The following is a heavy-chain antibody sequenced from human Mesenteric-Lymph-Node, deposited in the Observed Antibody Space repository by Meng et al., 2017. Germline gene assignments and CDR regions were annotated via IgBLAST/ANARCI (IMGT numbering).Heavy chain of an antibody. Sequence: QVQLQQGGGGLFDPSEALPLPCAVYGGSFSGYYWSWIRQPPGKGLEWIGEINHSGSTNYNPSLKSRVTISVDTSKNQFSLKLSSVTAADTAVYYCARGLMITFGGVIVGHPWGQGTLVTVSS. CDR2: INHSGST. CDR1: GGSFSGYY. D-gene: IGHD3-16*02. CDR3: ARGLMITFGGVIVGHP. V-gene: IGHV4-34*01. J-gene: IGHJ5*02.